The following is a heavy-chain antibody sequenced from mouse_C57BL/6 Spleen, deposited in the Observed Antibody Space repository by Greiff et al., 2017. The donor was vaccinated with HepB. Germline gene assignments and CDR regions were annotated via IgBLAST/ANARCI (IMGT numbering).Heavy chain of an antibody. D-gene: IGHD2-4*01. CDR3: ARDSYDYDGPYYFDY. CDR2: ISDGGSYT. V-gene: IGHV5-4*01. J-gene: IGHJ2*01. CDR1: GFTFSSYA. Sequence: EVMLVESGGGLVKPGGSLKLSCAASGFTFSSYAMSWVRQTPEKRLEWVATISDGGSYTYYPDNVKGRFTISRDNAKNNLYLQMSHLKSEDTAMYYCARDSYDYDGPYYFDYWGQGTTLTVSS.